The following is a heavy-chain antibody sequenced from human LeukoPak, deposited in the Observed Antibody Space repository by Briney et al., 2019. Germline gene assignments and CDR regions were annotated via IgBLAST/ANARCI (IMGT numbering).Heavy chain of an antibody. J-gene: IGHJ5*02. V-gene: IGHV4-39*01. CDR1: GDSISSSSYY. Sequence: PSETLSLTCTVTGDSISSSSYYWAWIRQPPGKGLEWIGNIYNTEITYYNPSLKSRVAISVDTSKNQFSLKLSSVTATDTSVYYCARHSRIGYCDSTSCIFNWFDPWGRGTLVTVSS. D-gene: IGHD2-2*01. CDR3: ARHSRIGYCDSTSCIFNWFDP. CDR2: IYNTEIT.